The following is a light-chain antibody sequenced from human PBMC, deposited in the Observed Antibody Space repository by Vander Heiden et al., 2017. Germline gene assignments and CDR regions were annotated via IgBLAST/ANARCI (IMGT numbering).Light chain of an antibody. Sequence: DIQMTQSPSSLSASVGDRVTITCRASQSISSYLNWYQQKPGKAPKLLIYAASSLQSGVPSRFSGSGYGTDFTLTISSLQPEDFATYYCQQSDSTPGYTFGQGTKLEIK. V-gene: IGKV1-39*01. J-gene: IGKJ2*01. CDR3: QQSDSTPGYT. CDR2: AAS. CDR1: QSISSY.